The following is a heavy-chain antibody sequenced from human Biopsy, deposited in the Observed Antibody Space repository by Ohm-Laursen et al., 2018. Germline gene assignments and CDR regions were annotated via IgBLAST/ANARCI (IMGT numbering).Heavy chain of an antibody. Sequence: ASVKVSCKASGYTFTDYDIIWVRQATGQGPEWMGWMDPKSGKTGYEQKFRGRVTMTSDTSISTAYMELSSLGSEDTAAYYCARAVRYQLVSEYWGQGTLVTVSS. CDR1: GYTFTDYD. J-gene: IGHJ4*02. V-gene: IGHV1-8*01. D-gene: IGHD2-2*01. CDR2: MDPKSGKT. CDR3: ARAVRYQLVSEY.